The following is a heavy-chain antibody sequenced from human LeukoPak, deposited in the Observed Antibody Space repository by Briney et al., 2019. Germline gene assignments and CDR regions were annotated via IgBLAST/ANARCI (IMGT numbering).Heavy chain of an antibody. J-gene: IGHJ4*02. Sequence: PSETLSLTCAVYGGSFSGYYWSWIRQPPGKGLEWIGEINHSGSTNYNPSLKSRVTISVDTSKNQFSLKLSSVTAADTAVNYCGSGWPFDYWGQGTLVTVSS. CDR2: INHSGST. CDR3: GSGWPFDY. V-gene: IGHV4-34*01. CDR1: GGSFSGYY.